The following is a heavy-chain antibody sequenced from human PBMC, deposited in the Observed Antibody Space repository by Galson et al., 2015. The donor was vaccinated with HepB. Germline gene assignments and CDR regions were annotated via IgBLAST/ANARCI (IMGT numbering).Heavy chain of an antibody. J-gene: IGHJ6*02. CDR1: GFTFSSYG. CDR3: ARSYGDYEFDYYYGMDV. V-gene: IGHV3-33*01. Sequence: SLRLSCAASGFTFSSYGMHWVRQAPGKGLEWVAVIWYDGSNKYYADSVKGRFTISRDNSKNTLYLQMNSLRAEDTAVYYCARSYGDYEFDYYYGMDVWGQGTTVTVSS. CDR2: IWYDGSNK. D-gene: IGHD4-17*01.